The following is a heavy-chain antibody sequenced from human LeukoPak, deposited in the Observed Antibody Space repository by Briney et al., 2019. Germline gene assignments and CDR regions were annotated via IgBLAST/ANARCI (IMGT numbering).Heavy chain of an antibody. J-gene: IGHJ5*02. Sequence: SETLSLTCTVSGGSISSYYWSWIRQPAGKGLEWIGRIYNSGITNYNPSLKSRVTISVDTSKNQFSLKLSSVTAADTAVYYCARHIDYGDYLNWFDPWGQGTLVTVSS. V-gene: IGHV4-4*07. CDR3: ARHIDYGDYLNWFDP. CDR1: GGSISSYY. CDR2: IYNSGIT. D-gene: IGHD4-17*01.